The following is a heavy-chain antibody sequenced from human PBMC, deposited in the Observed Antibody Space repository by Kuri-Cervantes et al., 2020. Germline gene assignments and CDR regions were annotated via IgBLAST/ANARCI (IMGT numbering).Heavy chain of an antibody. CDR2: ISSSGTYI. J-gene: IGHJ3*02. Sequence: GGSLRLSCAASGFTFSSYAMNWVRQAPGKGLEWVSSISSSGTYIHYADSVKGRFTISRDNAKNSLYLQMNSLRAEDTAVYYCARDSSIAARRAPYDAFDTWGQGTMVTVSS. CDR1: GFTFSSYA. V-gene: IGHV3-21*03. D-gene: IGHD6-6*01. CDR3: ARDSSIAARRAPYDAFDT.